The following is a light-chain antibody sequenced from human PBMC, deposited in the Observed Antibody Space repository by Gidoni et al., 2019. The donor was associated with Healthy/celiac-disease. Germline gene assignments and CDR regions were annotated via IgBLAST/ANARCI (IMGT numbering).Light chain of an antibody. CDR1: WGVSNDF. Sequence: VLTQSPGTLSLSPGETATLSCRAVWGVSNDFIAWYQQHPGQAPRLLIFGASTRATGLPARFSASGSGTDFTLTITRLEPEDFAVYYCQQYGASPLTFGPGTKVE. CDR2: GAS. J-gene: IGKJ1*01. CDR3: QQYGASPLT. V-gene: IGKV3-20*01.